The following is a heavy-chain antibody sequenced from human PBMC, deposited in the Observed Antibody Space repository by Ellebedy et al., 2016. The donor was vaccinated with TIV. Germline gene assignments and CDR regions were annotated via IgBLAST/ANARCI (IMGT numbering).Heavy chain of an antibody. CDR2: IWYDGSNK. D-gene: IGHD1-26*01. V-gene: IGHV3-33*01. CDR1: GITFSRHG. Sequence: GGSLRLSXAASGITFSRHGMHWVRQAPGKGLEWVAVIWYDGSNKYYADSVKGRFTISRDNSKNTLYLQMNSLRAEDTAVYYCARGSGRGYPINWYFDLWGRGTLVTVSS. J-gene: IGHJ2*01. CDR3: ARGSGRGYPINWYFDL.